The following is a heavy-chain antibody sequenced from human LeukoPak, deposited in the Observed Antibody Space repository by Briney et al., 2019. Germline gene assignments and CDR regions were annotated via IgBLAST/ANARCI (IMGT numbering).Heavy chain of an antibody. CDR3: ARDLSYYDSSGIDDY. CDR2: NSAYNGNT. J-gene: IGHJ4*02. CDR1: GYTFTSYG. D-gene: IGHD3-22*01. Sequence: ASVKVSCKASGYTFTSYGISWVRQAPGQGLEWMGWNSAYNGNTNYAQKLQGRVTMTTDTSTSTAYMELRSLRSDDTAVYYCARDLSYYDSSGIDDYRGQGTLVTVSS. V-gene: IGHV1-18*01.